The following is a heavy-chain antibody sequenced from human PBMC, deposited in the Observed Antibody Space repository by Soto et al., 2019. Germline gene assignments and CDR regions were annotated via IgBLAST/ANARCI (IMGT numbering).Heavy chain of an antibody. J-gene: IGHJ4*02. CDR2: LSREGTNR. CDR3: ARDQGVVTGRGLDY. V-gene: IGHV3-30-3*01. D-gene: IGHD2-21*01. CDR1: GFTFSSYA. Sequence: QVQLVESGGAVVQPGRSLRLSCAASGFTFSSYAVHWVRQAPGKGLEWVAVLSREGTNRNYADSVKGRVTISSDNSENTVYLQMTSLRVEDTAVYYCARDQGVVTGRGLDYWGQGTLVTVSS.